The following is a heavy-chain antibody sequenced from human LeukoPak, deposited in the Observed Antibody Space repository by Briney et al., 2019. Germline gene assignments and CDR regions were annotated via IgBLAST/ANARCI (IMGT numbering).Heavy chain of an antibody. CDR2: ISAYNGNT. CDR1: GYTFTSYG. V-gene: IGHV1-18*01. Sequence: ASVKVSCKASGYTFTSYGISWVRQAPGQGLEWMGWISAYNGNTNHAQKLQGRVTMTTDTSTSTAYMELRSLRSADTAVYYCARVAAALNDAFDIWGQGTMVTVSS. CDR3: ARVAAALNDAFDI. J-gene: IGHJ3*02. D-gene: IGHD6-13*01.